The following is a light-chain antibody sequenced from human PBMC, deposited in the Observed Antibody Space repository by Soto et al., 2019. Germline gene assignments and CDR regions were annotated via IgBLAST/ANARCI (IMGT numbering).Light chain of an antibody. CDR2: GAS. CDR1: QSVSSSY. J-gene: IGKJ1*01. V-gene: IGKV3-20*01. Sequence: EIVLTQSPGTLSLSPGERATLSCRASQSVSSSYLAWYQQKPGQAPRLLIYGASSRATGIPDRFSGSGSETDFTLNISRLEPEDFAVYYCQQYGSSSWTFGQGPKVQIK. CDR3: QQYGSSSWT.